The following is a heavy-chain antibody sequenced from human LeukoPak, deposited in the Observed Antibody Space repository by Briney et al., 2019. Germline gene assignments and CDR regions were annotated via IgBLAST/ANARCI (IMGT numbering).Heavy chain of an antibody. CDR3: ARDPYNTILYRLAH. D-gene: IGHD3-10*01. Sequence: PGGSLRLSSAGSGFAFGTYAMSWVCQAPGMGQEWVSSISAAGQATYYADSVEGRFPVSRHHSKSTLYLQLNSLRAEDTATYYCARDPYNTILYRLAHWGQGTLVTVSS. J-gene: IGHJ4*02. CDR2: ISAAGQAT. CDR1: GFAFGTYA. V-gene: IGHV3-23*01.